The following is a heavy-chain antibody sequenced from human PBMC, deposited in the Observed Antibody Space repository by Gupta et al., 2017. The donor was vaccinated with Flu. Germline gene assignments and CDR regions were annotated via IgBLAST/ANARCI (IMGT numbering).Heavy chain of an antibody. D-gene: IGHD3-22*01. V-gene: IGHV4-38-2*02. CDR3: ARESRPVNYYDSSGYGNTDY. Sequence: QVQLQESGPGLVKPSETLSLTCAVSGYSISSGYYWGWIRQPPGKGLEWIGSIYHSGSTYYNPSLKSRVTISVDTSKNQFSLKLSSVTAADTAVYYCARESRPVNYYDSSGYGNTDYWGQGTLVTVSS. J-gene: IGHJ4*02. CDR2: IYHSGST. CDR1: GYSISSGYY.